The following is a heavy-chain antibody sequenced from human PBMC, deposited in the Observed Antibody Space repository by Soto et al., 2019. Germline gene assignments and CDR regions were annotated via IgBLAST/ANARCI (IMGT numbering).Heavy chain of an antibody. V-gene: IGHV1-46*03. D-gene: IGHD1-20*01. CDR3: TRGPYNWNLPYYYYYYYMDV. J-gene: IGHJ6*03. Sequence: ASVKVSCEASGYTFTSYYMHCVRQSPGQGLEWMGIINPSGGSTSYAKKFQGRVTMTRDTSTSTVYMELSSLRSEDTAVYYCTRGPYNWNLPYYYYYYYMDVWGKGTTVTVSS. CDR2: INPSGGST. CDR1: GYTFTSYY.